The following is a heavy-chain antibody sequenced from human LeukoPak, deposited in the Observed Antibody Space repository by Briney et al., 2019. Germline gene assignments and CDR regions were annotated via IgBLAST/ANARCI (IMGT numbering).Heavy chain of an antibody. J-gene: IGHJ4*02. V-gene: IGHV3-9*01. CDR3: ARRANPDY. CDR2: IGWDSANI. Sequence: PGGSLRLSCAASGFTFDDYAMHWVRQAPGMGLEWVSGIGWDSANIGYADSVKGRFTISRDDAKNSLYLQMNSLRAEDTAVYYCARRANPDYWGQGTLVTVSS. CDR1: GFTFDDYA.